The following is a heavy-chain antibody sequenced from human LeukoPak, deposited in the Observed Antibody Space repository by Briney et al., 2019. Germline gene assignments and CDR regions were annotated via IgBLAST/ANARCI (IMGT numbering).Heavy chain of an antibody. CDR1: GGTFSSYA. Sequence: SVKVSCKASGGTFSSYAISWVRQAPGQGLEWMGGIIPIFGTANYVQNFRGRVTITADESTSTAYMELSSLRSEDTAVYYCARSVHCSTTSCHDAFDIWGQGTMVTVSS. J-gene: IGHJ3*02. V-gene: IGHV1-69*13. CDR3: ARSVHCSTTSCHDAFDI. D-gene: IGHD2-2*01. CDR2: IIPIFGTA.